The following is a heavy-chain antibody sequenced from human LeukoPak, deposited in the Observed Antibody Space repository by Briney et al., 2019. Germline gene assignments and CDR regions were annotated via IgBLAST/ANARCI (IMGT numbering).Heavy chain of an antibody. D-gene: IGHD3-22*01. Sequence: GGSLRLSCAASGFTFSSYSMNWVRQAPGKGLEWVSSISSSSSYIYYAGSVKGRFTISRDNSKNTLYLQMNSLRAEDTAVYYCARTAYYYDSSGYPPFVYWGQGTLVTVSS. V-gene: IGHV3-21*01. CDR3: ARTAYYYDSSGYPPFVY. J-gene: IGHJ4*02. CDR2: ISSSSSYI. CDR1: GFTFSSYS.